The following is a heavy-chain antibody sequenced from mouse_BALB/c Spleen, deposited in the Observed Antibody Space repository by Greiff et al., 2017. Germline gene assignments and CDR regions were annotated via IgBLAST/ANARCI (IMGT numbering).Heavy chain of an antibody. CDR2: ISSGGGST. CDR1: GFAFSSYD. CDR3: ARLTVGAMDY. J-gene: IGHJ4*01. V-gene: IGHV5-12-1*01. Sequence: EVMLVESGGGLVKPGGSLKLSCAASGFAFSSYDMSWVRQTPEKRLEWVAYISSGGGSTYYPDTVKGRFTISRDNAKNTLYLQMSSLKSEDTAMYYCARLTVGAMDYWGQGTSVTVSS. D-gene: IGHD1-1*01.